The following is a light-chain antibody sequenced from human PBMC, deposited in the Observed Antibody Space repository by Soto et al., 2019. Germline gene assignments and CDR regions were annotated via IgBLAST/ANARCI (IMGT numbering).Light chain of an antibody. CDR2: DVT. Sequence: QSVLTQPASVSGSPGQSITISCTGTSGDVGGYDYVSWYQQHPGKAPKLMIYDVTNRPSGVSNRFSGSKSGNTASLTISGLQAEDEADYYCTSYESITTYVFGTGTKVHVL. CDR3: TSYESITTYV. CDR1: SGDVGGYDY. V-gene: IGLV2-14*01. J-gene: IGLJ1*01.